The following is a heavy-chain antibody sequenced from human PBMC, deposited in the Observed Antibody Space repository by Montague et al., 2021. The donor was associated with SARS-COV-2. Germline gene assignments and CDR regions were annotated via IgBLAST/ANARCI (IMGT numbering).Heavy chain of an antibody. CDR1: GGSFSGYY. V-gene: IGHV4-59*01. Sequence: SETLSLTCAVYGGSFSGYYWTWIRQAPGKGLEWIGYIYYSGSTNYNPSLKSRVTISVDTSKNQFSLRLSSVTAADTAVYYCARDLPPSRPRNPVWGQGTLVTVSS. CDR3: ARDLPPSRPRNPV. D-gene: IGHD2/OR15-2a*01. CDR2: IYYSGST. J-gene: IGHJ4*02.